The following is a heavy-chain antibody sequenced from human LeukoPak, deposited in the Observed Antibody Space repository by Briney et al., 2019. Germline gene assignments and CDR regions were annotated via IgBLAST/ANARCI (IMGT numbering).Heavy chain of an antibody. Sequence: SETLSLTCTVSGDSISGYYWSWIRQPPGKGLEWIGYVFSSGTTNYNPSLKSRVTISVDTSKNQFSLKLSSVTAADTAVYFCARSYGYSSSWYGSDWFDPWGQGTLVTVSS. J-gene: IGHJ5*02. V-gene: IGHV4-59*08. D-gene: IGHD6-13*01. CDR1: GDSISGYY. CDR2: VFSSGTT. CDR3: ARSYGYSSSWYGSDWFDP.